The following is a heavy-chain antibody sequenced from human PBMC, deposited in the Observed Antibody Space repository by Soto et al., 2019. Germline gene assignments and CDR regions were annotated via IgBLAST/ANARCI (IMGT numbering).Heavy chain of an antibody. CDR2: IYYSGST. J-gene: IGHJ4*02. CDR1: GGSISSYY. V-gene: IGHV4-59*08. Sequence: SETLSLPCTVSGGSISSYYWSWLRQPPGKGLEWIGYIYYSGSTNYNPSLKSRVTISVDTSKNQFSLKLSSVTAADTAVYYCARSLKNNYGDYDYWGQGTLVTVSS. D-gene: IGHD4-17*01. CDR3: ARSLKNNYGDYDY.